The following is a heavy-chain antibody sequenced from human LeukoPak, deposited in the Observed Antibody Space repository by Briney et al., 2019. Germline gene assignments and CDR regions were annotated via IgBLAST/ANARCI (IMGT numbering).Heavy chain of an antibody. V-gene: IGHV3-74*01. D-gene: IGHD2-15*01. Sequence: GGSLRLSCAASGSTFSSDWMHWVRQAPGKGLVWVSRINNDGSSTTYADSVKGRFTISRDNAKNTLYLQMNSLRVEDTAVYYCTRLHCSGGSCYGYYVSWGQGTLVTVSS. J-gene: IGHJ5*02. CDR3: TRLHCSGGSCYGYYVS. CDR2: INNDGSST. CDR1: GSTFSSDW.